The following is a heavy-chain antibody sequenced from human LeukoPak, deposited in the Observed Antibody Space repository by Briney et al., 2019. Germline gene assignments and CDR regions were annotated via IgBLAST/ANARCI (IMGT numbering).Heavy chain of an antibody. CDR3: AREGTHTSTWYHWFDP. CDR1: DFSISSDYY. V-gene: IGHV4-38-2*02. J-gene: IGHJ5*02. D-gene: IGHD6-13*01. Sequence: SETLSLTCTVSDFSISSDYYWAWIRLPPGKGLEWIGSIYHSGPTYYNPSLKGRVTISLDTSKNHFSLKVTSVTATDTAVYYCAREGTHTSTWYHWFDPWGQGTLVTVSS. CDR2: IYHSGPT.